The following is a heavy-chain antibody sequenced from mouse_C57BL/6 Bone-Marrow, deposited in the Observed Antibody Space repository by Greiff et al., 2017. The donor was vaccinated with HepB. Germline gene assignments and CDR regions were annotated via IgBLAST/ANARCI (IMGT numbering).Heavy chain of an antibody. CDR1: GYTFTDYE. Sequence: VQLVESGAELVRPGASVTLSCKASGYTFTDYEMHWVKQTPVHGLEWIGAIDPETGGTAYNQKFKGKAILTADKSSSTAYMELRSLTSEDSAVYYCTRHYGSLYAMDYWGQGTSVTVSS. J-gene: IGHJ4*01. CDR2: IDPETGGT. V-gene: IGHV1-15*01. CDR3: TRHYGSLYAMDY. D-gene: IGHD1-1*01.